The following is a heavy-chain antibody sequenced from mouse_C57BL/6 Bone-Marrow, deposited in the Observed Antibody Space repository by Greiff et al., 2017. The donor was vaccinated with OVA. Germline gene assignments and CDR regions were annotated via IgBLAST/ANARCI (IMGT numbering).Heavy chain of an antibody. CDR3: EREDYGSSPAWFAY. J-gene: IGHJ3*01. V-gene: IGHV5-4*01. CDR2: ISDGGSYP. Sequence: EVKLMESGGGLVKPGGSLKLSCAASGFTFSSYAMSWVRQTPDKRLEWVATISDGGSYPYYPDTVKGRFTISRDNAKNNLYLQMSHLKSEDTAMYYSEREDYGSSPAWFAYWGQGTLVTVSA. CDR1: GFTFSSYA. D-gene: IGHD1-1*01.